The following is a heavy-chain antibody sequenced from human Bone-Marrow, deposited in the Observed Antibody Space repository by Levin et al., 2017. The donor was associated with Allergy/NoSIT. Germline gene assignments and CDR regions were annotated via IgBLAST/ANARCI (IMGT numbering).Heavy chain of an antibody. D-gene: IGHD6-19*01. CDR1: GYSFTSHW. J-gene: IGHJ4*02. Sequence: PGESLKISCQGSGYSFTSHWIGWVRQMPGKGLEWMGIIYPADSDTRYRPSFQGQVTISADKSISTAFMQWSSLKASDTAMYYCARRGRDSSEWYVDYWGQGTLVTVSS. CDR2: IYPADSDT. V-gene: IGHV5-51*01. CDR3: ARRGRDSSEWYVDY.